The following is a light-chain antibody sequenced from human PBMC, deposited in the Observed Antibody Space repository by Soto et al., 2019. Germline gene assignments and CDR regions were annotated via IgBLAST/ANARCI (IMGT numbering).Light chain of an antibody. Sequence: EIVMTQSPATLSVSPGERATLSCRASQSISSNLAWYQQKLGQAPRLLIYRASTRATGIPARFSGSGSGTEFTLTISSLQSEDFALYYCHQYENWPQTFGQWTKVDIK. CDR1: QSISSN. CDR3: HQYENWPQT. J-gene: IGKJ1*01. V-gene: IGKV3-15*01. CDR2: RAS.